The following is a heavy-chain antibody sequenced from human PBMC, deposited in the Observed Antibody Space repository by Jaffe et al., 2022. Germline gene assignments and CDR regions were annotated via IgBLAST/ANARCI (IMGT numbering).Heavy chain of an antibody. CDR1: GFTFSLHE. V-gene: IGHV3-48*03. CDR3: AREAYDIFTGSNEADAFDI. D-gene: IGHD3-9*01. J-gene: IGHJ3*02. Sequence: EVRLVESGGTLVQPGGSLRLSCAASGFTFSLHEMIWVRQAPGKGLEWVSTISGNTAPIYYADSVKGRFHISRDNTINSVYLYMNSLRVEDTAVYYCAREAYDIFTGSNEADAFDIWGQGTMVTVAS. CDR2: ISGNTAPI.